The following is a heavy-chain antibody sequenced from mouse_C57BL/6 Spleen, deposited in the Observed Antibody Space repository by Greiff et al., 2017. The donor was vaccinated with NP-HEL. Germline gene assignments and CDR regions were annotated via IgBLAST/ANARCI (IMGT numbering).Heavy chain of an antibody. D-gene: IGHD1-1*01. Sequence: VKLVESGPGLVAPSQSLSITCTVSGFSLTSYGVHWVRQPPGKGLEWLVVIWSDGSTTYNSALKSRLSISKDNSKSQVFLKMNSLQTDDTAMYYCARHTKYYYGSSLYAMDYWGQGTSVTVSS. J-gene: IGHJ4*01. CDR3: ARHTKYYYGSSLYAMDY. CDR2: IWSDGST. V-gene: IGHV2-6-1*01. CDR1: GFSLTSYG.